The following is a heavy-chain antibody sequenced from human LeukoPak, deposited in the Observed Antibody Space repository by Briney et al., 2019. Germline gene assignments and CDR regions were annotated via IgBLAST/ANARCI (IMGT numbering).Heavy chain of an antibody. J-gene: IGHJ3*02. V-gene: IGHV3-21*01. Sequence: GGSLRLSCAASGFTFSSYSMNWVRQAPGEGLEWVSSISSSSSYIYYADSVKGRFTISRDNAKNSLYLQMNSLRAEDTAVYYCARGVPLHIVVVPAAFDAFDIWGQGTMVTVSS. CDR1: GFTFSSYS. CDR2: ISSSSSYI. CDR3: ARGVPLHIVVVPAAFDAFDI. D-gene: IGHD2-2*01.